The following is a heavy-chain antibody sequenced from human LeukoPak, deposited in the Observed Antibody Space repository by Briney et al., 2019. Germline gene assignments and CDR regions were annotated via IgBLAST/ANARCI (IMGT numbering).Heavy chain of an antibody. CDR2: IYYSGST. CDR1: GGSISNGGYY. J-gene: IGHJ6*03. Sequence: PSETLSLTCTVSGGSISNGGYYWSWIRPHPGKGLEWIGYIYYSGSTNYNPSLNSRVIISVDTSENQFSLKLSSVTAADTAVYYCARVDGDYGDYYYYMDVWGKGTTVTVSS. CDR3: ARVDGDYGDYYYYMDV. D-gene: IGHD4-17*01. V-gene: IGHV4-31*03.